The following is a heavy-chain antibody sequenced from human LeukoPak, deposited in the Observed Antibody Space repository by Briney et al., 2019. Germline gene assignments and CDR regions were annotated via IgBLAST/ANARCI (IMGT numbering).Heavy chain of an antibody. CDR3: ASWYSSGWTYYFDY. Sequence: SETLSLTCTVSGGSISSSSYYWGWIRQPPGKGLEWIGSIYYSGSTYYNPSHQSRVTISVDTSKNQFSLKLSYADTAVYYCASWYSSGWTYYFDYWGQGTPVTVSS. J-gene: IGHJ4*02. D-gene: IGHD6-19*01. V-gene: IGHV4-39*01. CDR1: GGSISSSSYY. CDR2: IYYSGST.